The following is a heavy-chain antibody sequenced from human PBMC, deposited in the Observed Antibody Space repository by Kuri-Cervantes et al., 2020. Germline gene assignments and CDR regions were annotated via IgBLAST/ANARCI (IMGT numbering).Heavy chain of an antibody. V-gene: IGHV3-7*01. CDR1: GFTFSSYW. Sequence: YCAAAGFTFSSYWMSWVRQTPGKGLEWVANIKQDGSEKYFVDSVKGRFPISRDNAKNSLYLRMNSLRAEDTAVYYCARFYGDLKKSLGGFAPWGQGTLVTVSS. J-gene: IGHJ5*02. CDR2: IKQDGSEK. CDR3: ARFYGDLKKSLGGFAP. D-gene: IGHD4-17*01.